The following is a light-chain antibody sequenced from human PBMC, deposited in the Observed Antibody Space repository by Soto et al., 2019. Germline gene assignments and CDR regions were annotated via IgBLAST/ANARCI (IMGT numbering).Light chain of an antibody. CDR1: QSIRSN. Sequence: EIVLTQSPGTLSLSPGERATLSCRASQSIRSNYVAWYQQKPGQAPRRLMYGVSTWGTGVTARFSGSGSGTEFTLTISSLQSEDFAIYYCQQYKSWPITFGQGTRLEIK. CDR3: QQYKSWPIT. CDR2: GVS. J-gene: IGKJ5*01. V-gene: IGKV3D-15*01.